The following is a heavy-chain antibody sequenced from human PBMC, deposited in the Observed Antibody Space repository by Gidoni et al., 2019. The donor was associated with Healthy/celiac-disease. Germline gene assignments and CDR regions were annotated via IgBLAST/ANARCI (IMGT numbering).Heavy chain of an antibody. J-gene: IGHJ4*02. Sequence: QLQLQESGPGLVKPSETLSLTCTVSGGSISSSSYYWGWIRQPPGKGLEWIGSIYYSGSTYYNPSLKSRVTISVDTSKNQFSLKLSSVTAADTAVYYCARLGYYDILTGPDQSVDYWGQGTLVTVSS. CDR2: IYYSGST. V-gene: IGHV4-39*01. CDR3: ARLGYYDILTGPDQSVDY. CDR1: GGSISSSSYY. D-gene: IGHD3-9*01.